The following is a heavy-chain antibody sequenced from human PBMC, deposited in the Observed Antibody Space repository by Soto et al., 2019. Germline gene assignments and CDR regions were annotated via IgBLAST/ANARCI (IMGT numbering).Heavy chain of an antibody. CDR1: GGSFSGYY. J-gene: IGHJ4*02. D-gene: IGHD3-10*01. CDR3: ARGGSYVLLWFGEPPGGYYFDY. Sequence: SETLSLTCAVYGGSFSGYYWSWIRQPPGKGLEWIGEINHSGSTNYNPSLKSRVTISVDTSKNQFSLKLSSVTAADTAVYYCARGGSYVLLWFGEPPGGYYFDYWGQGTLVTVSS. V-gene: IGHV4-34*01. CDR2: INHSGST.